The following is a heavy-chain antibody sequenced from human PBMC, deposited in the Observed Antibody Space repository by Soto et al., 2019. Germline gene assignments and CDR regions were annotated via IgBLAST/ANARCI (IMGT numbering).Heavy chain of an antibody. CDR1: GGSISSYY. J-gene: IGHJ6*02. V-gene: IGHV4-59*08. CDR3: ARARSEGSYYFGRRYYYGMDV. CDR2: IYYSGST. D-gene: IGHD3-10*01. Sequence: SETLSLTCTVSGGSISSYYWSWIRQPPGKGLEWIGYIYYSGSTNYNPSLKSRVTISVDTSKNQFSLKLSSVTAADTAVYYCARARSEGSYYFGRRYYYGMDVWGQGTTVT.